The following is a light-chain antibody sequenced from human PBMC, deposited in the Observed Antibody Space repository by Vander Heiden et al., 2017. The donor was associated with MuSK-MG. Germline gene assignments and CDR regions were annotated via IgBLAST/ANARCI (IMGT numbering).Light chain of an antibody. CDR2: DVS. Sequence: QAALTQPRSVSGSPGQSVTISCPGTSSDVGGYNYVSWYQQHPGKSPKLMIYDVSQRPSGVPDRFSGSKSHNTASLTISGLQAEDEADYYCCSYAGRYTYVFGTGTKVTVL. CDR3: CSYAGRYTYV. J-gene: IGLJ1*01. V-gene: IGLV2-11*01. CDR1: SSDVGGYNY.